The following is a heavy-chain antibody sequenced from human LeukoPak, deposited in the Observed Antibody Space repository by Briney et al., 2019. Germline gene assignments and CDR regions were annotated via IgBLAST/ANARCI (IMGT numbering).Heavy chain of an antibody. CDR3: ARGGPYCGGDCSRGYYYYYYMDV. V-gene: IGHV4-34*01. CDR1: GGSFSGYY. Sequence: SETLSLTCAVYGGSFSGYYWSWIRQPPGKGLEWIGEIIHSGSTNYNPSLKRRVTISVDTSKNQFSLKLSSVTAADTAVYYCARGGPYCGGDCSRGYYYYYYMDVWGKGTTVTVSS. D-gene: IGHD2-21*02. J-gene: IGHJ6*03. CDR2: IIHSGST.